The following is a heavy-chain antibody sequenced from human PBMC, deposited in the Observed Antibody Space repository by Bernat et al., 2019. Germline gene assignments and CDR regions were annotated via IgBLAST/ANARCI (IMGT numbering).Heavy chain of an antibody. CDR3: AKDGLRGVIPAALDY. CDR1: GFTFRSSG. Sequence: QVQLVESGGDMVQPGGSLRLSCAASGFTFRSSGMHWVRQAPGKGLEWVALISDDGNKKYYADSVKGRFTISRDNSKNTLYLQMNSLRVEDAAVYYCAKDGLRGVIPAALDYWGQGTLVTVSS. J-gene: IGHJ4*02. D-gene: IGHD2-2*01. V-gene: IGHV3-30*18. CDR2: ISDDGNKK.